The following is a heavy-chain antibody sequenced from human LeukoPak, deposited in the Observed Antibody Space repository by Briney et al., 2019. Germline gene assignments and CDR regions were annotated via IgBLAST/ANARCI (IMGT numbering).Heavy chain of an antibody. Sequence: PGGSLRLSCAASGFTFSSYAMSWVRQAPGKGLEWVSAISGSGGSTYYADSVKGRFTISRDNSKNTLYLQMNSLRAEDTAVYYCAKEHDLQDYYDSSGYYYWGQGTLVTVSS. V-gene: IGHV3-23*01. CDR3: AKEHDLQDYYDSSGYYY. D-gene: IGHD3-22*01. CDR2: ISGSGGST. J-gene: IGHJ4*02. CDR1: GFTFSSYA.